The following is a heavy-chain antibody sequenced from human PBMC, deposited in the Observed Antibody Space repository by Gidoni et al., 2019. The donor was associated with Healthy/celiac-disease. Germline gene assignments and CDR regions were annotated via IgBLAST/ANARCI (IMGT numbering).Heavy chain of an antibody. CDR2: ISYDGSNK. V-gene: IGHV3-30*03. Sequence: QVQLVESGGGVVPPGRSLRLSCAASGFTFSSYGMHWVRQAPGKGLEWVAVISYDGSNKYYADSVKGRFTISRDNSKNTLYLQMNSLRAEDTAVYYCASLSRGPATDYWGQGTLVTVSS. CDR1: GFTFSSYG. D-gene: IGHD2-2*01. J-gene: IGHJ4*02. CDR3: ASLSRGPATDY.